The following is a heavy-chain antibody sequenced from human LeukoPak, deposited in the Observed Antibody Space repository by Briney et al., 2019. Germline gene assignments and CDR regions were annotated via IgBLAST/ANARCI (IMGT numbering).Heavy chain of an antibody. Sequence: GASVKVSCKASGYTFTDYYIHCIRQAPGQGLEWVGWINPNSGDTDYAQKFQGRVTMTEDTSTDTAYMELSSLRSEDTAVYYCARVGGWRFDWGQGTLVTVSS. CDR2: INPNSGDT. D-gene: IGHD6-19*01. V-gene: IGHV1-2*02. J-gene: IGHJ4*02. CDR1: GYTFTDYY. CDR3: ARVGGWRFD.